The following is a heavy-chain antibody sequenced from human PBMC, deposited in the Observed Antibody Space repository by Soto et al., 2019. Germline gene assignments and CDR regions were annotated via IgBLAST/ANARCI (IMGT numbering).Heavy chain of an antibody. J-gene: IGHJ5*02. D-gene: IGHD3-22*01. CDR1: GYTFRSHG. CDR2: LSAYNGNT. V-gene: IGHV1-18*01. CDR3: ARDSGSGYDR. Sequence: QVQLVQSGAEVKKPGASVKVSCATSGYTFRSHGISWVRQAPGQGLEWMGWLSAYNGNTNYVQRFQGRVSMTTDSSTSPAYIELRSLRSDDTAVYYCARDSGSGYDRWGQGTRVTVSA.